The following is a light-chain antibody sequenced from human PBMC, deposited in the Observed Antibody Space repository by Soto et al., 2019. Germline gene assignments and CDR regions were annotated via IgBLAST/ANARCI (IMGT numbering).Light chain of an antibody. CDR1: QSVSSSY. CDR3: QQYGSSLFT. Sequence: EIVLTQSPGTLSLSPGERATLSCRASQSVSSSYLAWYQQKPGQAPRLLIYGASSRATGIPDRFSGSGSGTDFTLTISRVEPEDFAVYYCQQYGSSLFTLGPGTKVDIK. V-gene: IGKV3-20*01. J-gene: IGKJ3*01. CDR2: GAS.